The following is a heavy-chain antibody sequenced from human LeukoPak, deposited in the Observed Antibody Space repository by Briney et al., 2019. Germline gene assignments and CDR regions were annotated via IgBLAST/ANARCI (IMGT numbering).Heavy chain of an antibody. Sequence: SETLSLTCTVSGGSSSSSSYYWGWIRQPPGKGLEWIGSIYYSGSTYYNPSLKSRVTISVDTSKNQFSLKLSSVTAADTAVYYCARVSLRITIFGVVTRLFDYWGQGTLVTVSS. J-gene: IGHJ4*02. CDR3: ARVSLRITIFGVVTRLFDY. V-gene: IGHV4-39*01. CDR2: IYYSGST. CDR1: GGSSSSSSYY. D-gene: IGHD3-3*01.